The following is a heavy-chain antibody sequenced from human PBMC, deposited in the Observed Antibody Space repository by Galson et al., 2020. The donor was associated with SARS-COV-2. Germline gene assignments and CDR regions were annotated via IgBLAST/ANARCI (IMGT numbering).Heavy chain of an antibody. Sequence: SQASETLSLTCAVYGGSFSDYYWSWIRQSPGRGLEWIGEITHSGSTSYNPSLKSRVTISVDTSKNQFSLKMRSVTAADTAVYYCARGTRPIPQGAFDNWGQGSQVTGAS. J-gene: IGHJ4*02. CDR3: ARGTRPIPQGAFDN. CDR2: ITHSGST. CDR1: GGSFSDYY. D-gene: IGHD6-25*01. V-gene: IGHV4-34*01.